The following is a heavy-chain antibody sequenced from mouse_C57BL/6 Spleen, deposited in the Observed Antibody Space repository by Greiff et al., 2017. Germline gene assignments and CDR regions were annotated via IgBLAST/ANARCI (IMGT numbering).Heavy chain of an antibody. D-gene: IGHD1-1*01. V-gene: IGHV14-1*01. J-gene: IGHJ2*01. Sequence: VHVKQSGAELVRPGASVKLSCTASGFNIKDYYMHWVKQRPEQGLEWIGRIDPEDGDTEYAPKFQGKATMTADTSSNTAYLQLSSLTSEDTAVYYCTTDYYGSSSPYFDYWGQGTTLTVSS. CDR2: IDPEDGDT. CDR3: TTDYYGSSSPYFDY. CDR1: GFNIKDYY.